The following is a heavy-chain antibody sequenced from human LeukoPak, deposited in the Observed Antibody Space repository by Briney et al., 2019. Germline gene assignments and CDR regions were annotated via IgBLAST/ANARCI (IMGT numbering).Heavy chain of an antibody. CDR3: VGTIASRGSEY. Sequence: GGSLRLSCAASGFTFTTYGMNWLRQAPGMGLVWVSRLPPDELGIIYADSVKGRFTVSRDNAKNTVYLQMNNLRVDDTAMYYCVGTIASRGSEYWGQGALVTVSS. V-gene: IGHV3-74*01. J-gene: IGHJ4*02. CDR1: GFTFTTYG. D-gene: IGHD6-6*01. CDR2: LPPDELGI.